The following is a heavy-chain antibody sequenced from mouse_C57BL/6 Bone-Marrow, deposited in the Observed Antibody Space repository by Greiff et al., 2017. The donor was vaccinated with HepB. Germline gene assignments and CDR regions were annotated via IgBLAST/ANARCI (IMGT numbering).Heavy chain of an antibody. J-gene: IGHJ4*01. CDR1: GYTFTDYY. CDR3: ARVLAMDY. Sequence: DVKLQESGPELVKPGASVKISCKASGYTFTDYYMNWVKQSHGKSLEWIGDINPNNGGTSYNQKFKGKATLTVDKSSSTAYMELRSLTSEDSAVYYCARVLAMDYWGQGTSVTVSS. V-gene: IGHV1-26*01. CDR2: INPNNGGT.